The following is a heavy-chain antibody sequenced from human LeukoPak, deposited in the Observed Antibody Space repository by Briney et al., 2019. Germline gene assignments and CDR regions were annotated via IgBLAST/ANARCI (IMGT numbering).Heavy chain of an antibody. CDR2: ISSSSSYI. CDR3: ARAESSGWYNDGGLDY. CDR1: GFTFSSYS. V-gene: IGHV3-21*01. D-gene: IGHD6-19*01. J-gene: IGHJ4*02. Sequence: PGGSLRLSCAASGFTFSSYSMNWVRQAPGKGLEWVSSISSSSSYIYYADSVKGRFTISRDNAKNSLYLQMNSLRAEDTAVYYCARAESSGWYNDGGLDYWGQGTLVTVSS.